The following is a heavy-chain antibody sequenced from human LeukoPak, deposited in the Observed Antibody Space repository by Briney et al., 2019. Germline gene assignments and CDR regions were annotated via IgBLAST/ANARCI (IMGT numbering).Heavy chain of an antibody. CDR3: ARGLWQQLAGYYYYYGMDV. CDR1: GDSFSSNSAA. D-gene: IGHD6-13*01. J-gene: IGHJ6*02. Sequence: SQTLSLTCAISGDSFSSNSAAWNWIRQSPSRGLEWLGRTYYRSKWYNDYAVSVKSRITINPDTSKNQFSLQLNSVTPEDTAVYYCARGLWQQLAGYYYYYGMDVWGQGTTVTVSS. CDR2: TYYRSKWYN. V-gene: IGHV6-1*01.